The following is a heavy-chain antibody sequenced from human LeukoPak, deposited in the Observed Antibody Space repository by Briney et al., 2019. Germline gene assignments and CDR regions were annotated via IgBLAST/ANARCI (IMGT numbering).Heavy chain of an antibody. J-gene: IGHJ6*02. CDR2: ISYDGSNK. V-gene: IGHV3-30-3*01. CDR3: ARDYYDNKGGMDV. CDR1: GFTFSSYA. Sequence: GSLRLSCAASGFTFSSYAMHWVRQAPGKGLEWVAVISYDGSNKYYADSVKGRFTISRDNSKNTLYLQMNSLRAEDTAVYYCARDYYDNKGGMDVWGQGTTVTVSS. D-gene: IGHD3-22*01.